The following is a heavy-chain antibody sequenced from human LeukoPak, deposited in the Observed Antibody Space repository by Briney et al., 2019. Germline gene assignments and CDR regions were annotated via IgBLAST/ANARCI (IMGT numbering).Heavy chain of an antibody. CDR3: ARRRISSGWYPFFDY. V-gene: IGHV1-2*02. CDR1: GYTFTGYY. Sequence: ASVKVSCKASGYTFTGYYMHWVRQAPGQGLEWMGWINPNSGGTNYAQKFQGRVTMTRDTSISTAYMELSRLRSDDTAVYYCARRRISSGWYPFFDYWGQGTLVTVSS. CDR2: INPNSGGT. D-gene: IGHD6-19*01. J-gene: IGHJ4*02.